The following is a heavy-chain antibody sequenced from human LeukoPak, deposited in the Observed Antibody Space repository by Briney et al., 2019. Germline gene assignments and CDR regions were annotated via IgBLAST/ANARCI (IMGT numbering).Heavy chain of an antibody. J-gene: IGHJ4*02. CDR1: GFAFSTYA. D-gene: IGHD4-17*01. CDR3: AKDRSAGTVNPFFDS. CDR2: ISYDANDK. V-gene: IGHV3-30*09. Sequence: GGSLRLSCAASGFAFSTYAMHWVRQAPGKGLEWVAIISYDANDKYYGDSVKGRFAISRDNSRNTLYLQMNSLRPEDAGVYYCAKDRSAGTVNPFFDSWGQGALVSVSS.